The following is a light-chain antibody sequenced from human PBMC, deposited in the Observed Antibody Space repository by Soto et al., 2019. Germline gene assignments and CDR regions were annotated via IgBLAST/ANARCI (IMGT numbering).Light chain of an antibody. V-gene: IGLV2-23*01. J-gene: IGLJ1*01. CDR2: EGT. Sequence: QSALTQPASVSGSPGQSITISCTGTSSDVGSYNLVSWYQQHPGKAPKLMIYEGTKRPSGVSDRFSGSRSGNTASLTISGLQADVLADYYCCSYSSSXTYVVVTGSVVTVL. CDR3: CSYSSSXTYV. CDR1: SSDVGSYNL.